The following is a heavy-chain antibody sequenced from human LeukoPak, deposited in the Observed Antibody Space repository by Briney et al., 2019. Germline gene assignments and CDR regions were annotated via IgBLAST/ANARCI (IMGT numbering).Heavy chain of an antibody. CDR1: GFTFSSYS. V-gene: IGHV3-7*04. CDR2: IKQDDSEK. Sequence: TGGSLRLSCAASGFTFSSYSMNWVRQAPGKGLEWVANIKQDDSEKYYVGSVKGRFTISRDNAKNSVYLQMNSLRAEDTAMYYCARGRAIDIWGRGTMVTVSS. J-gene: IGHJ3*02. CDR3: ARGRAIDI.